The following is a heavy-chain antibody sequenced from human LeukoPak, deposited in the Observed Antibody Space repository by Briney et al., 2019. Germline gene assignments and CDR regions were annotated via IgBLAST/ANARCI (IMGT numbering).Heavy chain of an antibody. V-gene: IGHV3-11*06. CDR1: GFTFSDYY. CDR2: ISSSSSYT. D-gene: IGHD4-11*01. Sequence: GGSLRLSCAASGFTFSDYYMSWVRQAPGKGLEWVSYISSSSSYTNYADSVKGRFTISRDNAKNSLYLQMNSLRAEDTAVYYCARDLWVTRDYFDYWGQGTRVTVSS. J-gene: IGHJ4*02. CDR3: ARDLWVTRDYFDY.